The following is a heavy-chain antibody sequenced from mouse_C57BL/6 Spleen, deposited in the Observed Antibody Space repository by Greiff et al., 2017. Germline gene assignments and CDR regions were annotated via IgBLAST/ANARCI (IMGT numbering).Heavy chain of an antibody. J-gene: IGHJ1*03. Sequence: QVQLKQPGAELVKPGASVKLSCKASGYTFTSYWMHWVKQRPGRGLEWIGRIDPNSGGTKYNEKFKSKATLTVDKPSSTAYMQLSSLTSEGSAVYYCARSGNYYGSSSLWCLDVWGTGTRVTVAS. D-gene: IGHD1-1*01. CDR2: IDPNSGGT. CDR1: GYTFTSYW. CDR3: ARSGNYYGSSSLWCLDV. V-gene: IGHV1-72*01.